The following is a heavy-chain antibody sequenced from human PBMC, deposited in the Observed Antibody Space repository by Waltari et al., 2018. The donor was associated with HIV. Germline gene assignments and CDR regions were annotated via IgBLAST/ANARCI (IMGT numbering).Heavy chain of an antibody. J-gene: IGHJ4*02. CDR3: TTWQVGSS. CDR1: GFTFSNAW. V-gene: IGHV3-15*01. Sequence: EVQLVESGGGLVKPGGCLRLSCGASGFTFSNAWMRWVRQAPGKGLEWIGRIKSKTDGGTIDYGTPVKGRFTISRDDSKNMLYLQMNSLETEDTALYYCTTWQVGSSWGQGTLVTVSS. CDR2: IKSKTDGGTI. D-gene: IGHD2-2*01.